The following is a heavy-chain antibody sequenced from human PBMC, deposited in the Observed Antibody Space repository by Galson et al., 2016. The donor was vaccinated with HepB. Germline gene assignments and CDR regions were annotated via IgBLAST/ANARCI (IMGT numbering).Heavy chain of an antibody. CDR2: IGSSGSI. CDR3: VNGDYPY. V-gene: IGHV3-11*01. J-gene: IGHJ4*02. D-gene: IGHD4-17*01. CDR1: GFTFSDYY. Sequence: SLRLSCAASGFTFSDYYMSWIRQAPGKGLELVSHIGSSGSIYYTDSVKGRFTISRDNAKNSLYLQMNSLRAGDTAVYYCVNGDYPYWGQGALVTVSS.